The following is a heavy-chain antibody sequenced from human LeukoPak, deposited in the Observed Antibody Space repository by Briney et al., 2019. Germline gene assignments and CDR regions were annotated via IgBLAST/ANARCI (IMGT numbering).Heavy chain of an antibody. Sequence: TSQTLSLTCTVSGGSISSGDHYWSWIRQPPGKGLEWIGYIYYSGSTYYNPSLKSRVTISVDTSKNQFSLKLSSVTAADTAVYYCARVVDYASPGFDYWGQGTLVTVSS. D-gene: IGHD2-2*01. CDR2: IYYSGST. J-gene: IGHJ4*02. CDR1: GGSISSGDHY. CDR3: ARVVDYASPGFDY. V-gene: IGHV4-30-4*08.